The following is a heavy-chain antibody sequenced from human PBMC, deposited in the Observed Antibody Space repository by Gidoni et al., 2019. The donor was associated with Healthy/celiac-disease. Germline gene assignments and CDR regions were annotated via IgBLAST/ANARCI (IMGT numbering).Heavy chain of an antibody. V-gene: IGHV4-59*01. CDR1: GRSISSYY. J-gene: IGHJ4*02. CDR3: ARGTGDDTTPLDY. Sequence: QVQLQESVPGLAKPSETLSLTRTVPGRSISSYYWSWIRQPPGKGLEWIGYIYYSGSTNYNPSLKSRVTMSVDTSKNQFSLKLSSVTAADTAVYYCARGTGDDTTPLDYWGQGTLVTVSS. D-gene: IGHD3-16*01. CDR2: IYYSGST.